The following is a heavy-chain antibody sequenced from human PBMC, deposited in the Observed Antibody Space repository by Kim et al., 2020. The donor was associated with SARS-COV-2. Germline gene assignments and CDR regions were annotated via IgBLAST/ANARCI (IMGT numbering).Heavy chain of an antibody. J-gene: IGHJ6*02. V-gene: IGHV3-33*01. D-gene: IGHD3-16*01. Sequence: GGSLRLSCAASGFTFSSYGMHWVRQAPGKGLEWVAVIWYDGSNKYYADSVKGRFTISRDNSKNTLYLQMNSLRAEDTAVYYCAREPGRLPGYYGMDVWGQGTTVTVSS. CDR1: GFTFSSYG. CDR2: IWYDGSNK. CDR3: AREPGRLPGYYGMDV.